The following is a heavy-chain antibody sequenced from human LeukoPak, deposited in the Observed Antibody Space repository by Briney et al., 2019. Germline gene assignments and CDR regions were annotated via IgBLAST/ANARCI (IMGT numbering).Heavy chain of an antibody. CDR3: ARPATLGGYFDL. CDR1: GGSISSRSYY. CDR2: IYYSRST. J-gene: IGHJ2*01. D-gene: IGHD3-10*01. V-gene: IGHV4-61*05. Sequence: SETLSLTCTVSGGSISSRSYYWSWIRQPPGKGLEWIGYIYYSRSTNYNPSLKSRVTISVDTSKNQFSLKLSSVTAADTAVYYCARPATLGGYFDLWGRGTLVTVSS.